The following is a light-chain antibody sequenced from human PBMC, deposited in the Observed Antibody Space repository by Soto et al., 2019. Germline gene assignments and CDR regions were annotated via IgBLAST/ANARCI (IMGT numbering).Light chain of an antibody. CDR2: GAS. CDR1: QSVSSN. Sequence: EIVMTQSPATLSVSPGERATLSCRASQSVSSNLAWYQQKPGQAHRLLIYGASTRATGIPARFSGSGSGTEFTLTISSLQSEDFAVYYCQQYNNWPRVTFGGGTKVEIK. J-gene: IGKJ4*01. CDR3: QQYNNWPRVT. V-gene: IGKV3-15*01.